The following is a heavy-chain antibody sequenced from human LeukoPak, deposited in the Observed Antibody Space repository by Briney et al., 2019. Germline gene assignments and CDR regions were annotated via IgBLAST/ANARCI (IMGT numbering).Heavy chain of an antibody. CDR1: GFTFRTYW. Sequence: GGSLRLSCAASGFTFRTYWISWVRQAPGKGLEWVANIKQDGNEKYYVDSVKGRFTISRDNAKNSLYLQMNSLRAEDTAVYYCARDRVVLMVYAMDYWGQGTLVTVSS. D-gene: IGHD2-8*01. CDR3: ARDRVVLMVYAMDY. CDR2: IKQDGNEK. V-gene: IGHV3-7*01. J-gene: IGHJ4*02.